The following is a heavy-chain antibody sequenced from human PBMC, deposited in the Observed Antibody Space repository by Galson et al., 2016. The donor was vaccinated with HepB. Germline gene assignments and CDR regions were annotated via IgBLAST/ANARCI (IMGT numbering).Heavy chain of an antibody. J-gene: IGHJ6*02. V-gene: IGHV5-10-1*01. CDR1: GYSFTSYW. CDR2: IDPSDSYT. Sequence: QSGAEVKKPGESLRISCKGSGYSFTSYWITWVRQMPGKGLEWMGRIDPSDSYTNYSPSFQGHVTIPADKSINTAYLQWSSLKASDTAMYYCARPAPYSSGWSSAPGHYNYGMDVWGQGTTVTVSS. CDR3: ARPAPYSSGWSSAPGHYNYGMDV. D-gene: IGHD6-13*01.